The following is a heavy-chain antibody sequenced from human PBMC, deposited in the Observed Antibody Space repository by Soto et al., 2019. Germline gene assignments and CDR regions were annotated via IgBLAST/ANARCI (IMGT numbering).Heavy chain of an antibody. V-gene: IGHV4-34*01. CDR2: INHSGST. CDR1: GGSFSGYY. CDR3: ARDEDYGGNIVY. D-gene: IGHD4-17*01. J-gene: IGHJ4*02. Sequence: SETLSLTCAVYGGSFSGYYWSWIRQPPGKGLEWIGEINHSGSTNYNPSLKSRVTISVDTSKNQFSLKLSSVTAADTAVYYCARDEDYGGNIVYWGQGTLVTVSS.